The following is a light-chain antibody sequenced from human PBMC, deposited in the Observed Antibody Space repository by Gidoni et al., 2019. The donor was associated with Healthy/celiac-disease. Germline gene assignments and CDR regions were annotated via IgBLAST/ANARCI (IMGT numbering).Light chain of an antibody. CDR2: DAS. V-gene: IGKV1-33*01. CDR3: QQYDNLPLT. Sequence: DIQIDQSPSSLSASVGDRVTITCPASQDISNYLNWYQQKPGKAPKRLIYDASNLETGVPSRFSGSGSGTDFTFTISSLQPEDIATYYCQQYDNLPLTFGGGTKVEIK. J-gene: IGKJ4*01. CDR1: QDISNY.